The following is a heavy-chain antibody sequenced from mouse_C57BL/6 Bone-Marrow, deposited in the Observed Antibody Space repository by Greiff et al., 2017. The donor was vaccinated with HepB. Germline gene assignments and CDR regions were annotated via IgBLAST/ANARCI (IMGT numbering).Heavy chain of an antibody. V-gene: IGHV1-15*01. CDR2: IDPETGGT. J-gene: IGHJ1*03. D-gene: IGHD1-1*01. CDR3: TRSGYYGPKGGYFDV. CDR1: GYTFTDYE. Sequence: VQLQQSGAELVRPGASVTLSCKASGYTFTDYEMHWVKQTPVHGLEWIGAIDPETGGTAYNQKFKGKAILTADKSSSTAYMELRSLTSEDSAVYYCTRSGYYGPKGGYFDVWAQGPRSPSPQ.